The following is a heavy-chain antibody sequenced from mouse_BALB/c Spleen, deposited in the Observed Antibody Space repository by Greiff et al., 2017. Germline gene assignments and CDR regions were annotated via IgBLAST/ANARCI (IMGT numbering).Heavy chain of an antibody. Sequence: EVQLQQSGPGLVKPSQSLSLTCTVTGYSITSDYAWNWIRQFPGNKLEWMGYISYSGSTSYNPSLKSRISITRDTSKNQFFLQLNSVTTEDTATYYCASDYGRGFAYWGQGTLVTVSA. CDR1: GYSITSDYA. J-gene: IGHJ3*01. CDR2: ISYSGST. D-gene: IGHD1-1*01. V-gene: IGHV3-2*02. CDR3: ASDYGRGFAY.